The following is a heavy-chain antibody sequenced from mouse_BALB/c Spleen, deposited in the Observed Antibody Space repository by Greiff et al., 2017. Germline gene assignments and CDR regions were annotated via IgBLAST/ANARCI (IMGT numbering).Heavy chain of an antibody. D-gene: IGHD2-4*01. Sequence: VQRVESGPGLVQPSQSLSITCTVSGFSLTSYGVHWVRQSPGKGLEWLGVIWSGGSTDYNAAFISRLSISKDNSKSQVFFKMNSLQANDTAIYYCASYDYDEGAYYYAMDYWGQGTSVTVSS. J-gene: IGHJ4*01. CDR3: ASYDYDEGAYYYAMDY. V-gene: IGHV2-2*02. CDR2: IWSGGST. CDR1: GFSLTSYG.